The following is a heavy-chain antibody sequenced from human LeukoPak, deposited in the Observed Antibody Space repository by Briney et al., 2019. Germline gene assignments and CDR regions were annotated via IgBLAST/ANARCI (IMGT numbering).Heavy chain of an antibody. V-gene: IGHV3-21*01. CDR2: ISSSSRDI. D-gene: IGHD1-26*01. J-gene: IGHJ4*02. CDR3: VREAAATLFDY. CDR1: GFTFSSYT. Sequence: PGGSLRLSCAVSGFTFSSYTMNWVRQAPGKGLEWVAAISSSSRDIFYADSVKGRFSISRDNTQNSLSLQMSSLKAEDTAVYYCVREAAATLFDYWGQGTLVTVSS.